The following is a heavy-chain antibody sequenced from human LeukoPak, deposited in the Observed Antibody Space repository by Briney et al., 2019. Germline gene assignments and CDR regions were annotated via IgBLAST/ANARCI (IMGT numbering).Heavy chain of an antibody. CDR2: IYYSGST. CDR3: VRSSVGSGLTFDY. Sequence: SETLSLTCTVSGGSISSYYWSWIRQPPGKGLEWIGYIYYSGSTNYNPSLKSRVTISVDTSKNQFSLKLSSVTAADTAVYYCVRSSVGSGLTFDYWGQGTLVTVSS. CDR1: GGSISSYY. D-gene: IGHD3-10*01. J-gene: IGHJ4*02. V-gene: IGHV4-59*01.